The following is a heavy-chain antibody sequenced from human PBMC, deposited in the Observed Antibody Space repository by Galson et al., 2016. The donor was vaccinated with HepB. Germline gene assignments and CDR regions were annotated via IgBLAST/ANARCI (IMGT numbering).Heavy chain of an antibody. CDR2: ISNDGRNE. V-gene: IGHV3-30*04. Sequence: SLRLSCAASRFSFSASAMHWVRQAPGRGLDWVAVISNDGRNEYYADSVKGRFICSRDNSKNTVYLQMNSLRAEDTAIYYCAKAGGSGTHFYDSWGPGTLVPVSS. CDR1: RFSFSASA. CDR3: AKAGGSGTHFYDS. D-gene: IGHD2-15*01. J-gene: IGHJ4*02.